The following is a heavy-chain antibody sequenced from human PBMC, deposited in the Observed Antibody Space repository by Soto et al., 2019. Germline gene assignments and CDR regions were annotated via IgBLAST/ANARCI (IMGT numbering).Heavy chain of an antibody. D-gene: IGHD1-7*01. CDR1: GFTFSSYS. CDR2: ISSSSSYI. V-gene: IGHV3-21*01. Sequence: EVQLVESGGGLVKPGGSLRLSCAASGFTFSSYSMNWVRQAPGKGLEWVSSISSSSSYIYYADSVKGRFTISRDNAKNSRYLQMYSLRAEDTAVYYCAREGYNWNYKGDYWGQGTLVTVSS. CDR3: AREGYNWNYKGDY. J-gene: IGHJ4*02.